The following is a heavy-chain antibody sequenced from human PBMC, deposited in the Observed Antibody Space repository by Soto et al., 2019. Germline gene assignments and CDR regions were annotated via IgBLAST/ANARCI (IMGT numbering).Heavy chain of an antibody. CDR1: GFTFSSYG. V-gene: IGHV3-33*01. Sequence: GGSLRLSCAASGFTFSSYGMHWVRQAPGKGLEWVAVIWYDGSNKCYADSVKSRFTISRDNSKNTLYLQMNSLRAEDTAVYYCARVMGYSGYFDYWGQGTLVTVSS. D-gene: IGHD2-15*01. J-gene: IGHJ4*02. CDR2: IWYDGSNK. CDR3: ARVMGYSGYFDY.